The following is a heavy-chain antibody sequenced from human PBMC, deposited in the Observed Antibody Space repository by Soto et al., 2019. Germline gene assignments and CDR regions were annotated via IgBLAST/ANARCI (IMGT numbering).Heavy chain of an antibody. Sequence: SETLSLTCAVYGGSFSGYYWIRIRQPPGKGLEWIGEINHSGSISYNPSLKSRVTISVDTSKNQFSLKLSSVTAADSAVYYCASGRYNSVNWSGKYGMDVWGQGTTVTVSS. CDR3: ASGRYNSVNWSGKYGMDV. CDR1: GGSFSGYY. V-gene: IGHV4-34*01. J-gene: IGHJ6*02. D-gene: IGHD1-20*01. CDR2: INHSGSI.